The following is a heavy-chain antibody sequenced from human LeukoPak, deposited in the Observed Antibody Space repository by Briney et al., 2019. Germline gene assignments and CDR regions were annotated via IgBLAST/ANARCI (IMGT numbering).Heavy chain of an antibody. Sequence: ASVKVSCKVSGYTLTELSMHWVRQAPGKGLEWMGGFDPEDGETIYAQKFQGRVTMTEDTSTDTAYMELSSLRSEDTAVYYCATSPSNMVRGSSLFQHWGQGTLVTVSS. CDR1: GYTLTELS. D-gene: IGHD3-10*01. V-gene: IGHV1-24*01. CDR2: FDPEDGET. J-gene: IGHJ1*01. CDR3: ATSPSNMVRGSSLFQH.